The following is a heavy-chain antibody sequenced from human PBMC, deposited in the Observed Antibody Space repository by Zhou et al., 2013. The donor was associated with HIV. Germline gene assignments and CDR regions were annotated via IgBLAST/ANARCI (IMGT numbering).Heavy chain of an antibody. CDR3: ARTISSWQRGPYKGMDV. D-gene: IGHD6-13*01. V-gene: IGHV1-69*05. Sequence: QVQLVQSGAEVKKPGSSVRVSCRASGGTFSIFAISWVRQAPGQGLEWMGRIIPMFGTTNYAQKFQGRVIMTRDTSITTAYMDLSRLRSDDTAVYYCARTISSWQRGPYKGMDVWGQGTTVTVSS. J-gene: IGHJ6*02. CDR2: IIPMFGTT. CDR1: GGTFSIFA.